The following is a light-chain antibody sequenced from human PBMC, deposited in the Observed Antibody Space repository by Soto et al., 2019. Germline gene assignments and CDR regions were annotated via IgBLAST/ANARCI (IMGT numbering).Light chain of an antibody. J-gene: IGKJ5*01. CDR2: DAS. Sequence: DFQMTQSPSTLSASVGDRVTITCRASQNIRSRLAWFQQKPGKAPKLLIYDASALPRGVPSKFSGSGSGTDFTLTISSLQPEDFATYYCQQYKSYPITFGQGTRLEIK. CDR3: QQYKSYPIT. V-gene: IGKV1-5*01. CDR1: QNIRSR.